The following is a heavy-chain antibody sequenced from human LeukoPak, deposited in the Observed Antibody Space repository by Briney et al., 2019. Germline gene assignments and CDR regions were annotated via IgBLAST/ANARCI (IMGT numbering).Heavy chain of an antibody. CDR2: INQDGSEK. V-gene: IGHV3-7*01. CDR3: ASGNGWYNKYYFDY. D-gene: IGHD6-19*01. Sequence: GGSLRLSCAASGFTFNSYWMSWVRQAPGKGLEWVANINQDGSEKNYVESAKGRFTVSRDNARNSLYLQMNSLRAEDTAVYYCASGNGWYNKYYFDYWSQGTLVSVSS. J-gene: IGHJ4*02. CDR1: GFTFNSYW.